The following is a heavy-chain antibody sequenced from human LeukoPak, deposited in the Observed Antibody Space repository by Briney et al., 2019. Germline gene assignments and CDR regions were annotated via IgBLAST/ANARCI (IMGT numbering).Heavy chain of an antibody. CDR3: ARGVEMATKVGTFDV. Sequence: GGSLRLSCAASGFTFSSYSMNWVRQAPGKGLEWVSSISSSSSYIYYADSVKGRFTISRDNAKNSLYLQMNSLRAEDTAVYYCARGVEMATKVGTFDVWGQGTMVTVSS. CDR1: GFTFSSYS. V-gene: IGHV3-21*01. D-gene: IGHD5-24*01. CDR2: ISSSSSYI. J-gene: IGHJ3*01.